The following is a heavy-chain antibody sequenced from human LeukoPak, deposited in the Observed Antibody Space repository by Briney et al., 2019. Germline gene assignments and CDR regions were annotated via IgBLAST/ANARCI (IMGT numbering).Heavy chain of an antibody. CDR1: GFTFSSYA. J-gene: IGHJ4*02. CDR2: IRGSDDST. Sequence: GGSLRLSCAASGFTFSSYAMTWVRQASGKGLEWVSTIRGSDDSTYYADSVKGRFTISRDNSKNTLYLQMNSLRAEDTAIYYCAKDTGPAAGITADYWGQGTLVAVSS. D-gene: IGHD6-13*01. V-gene: IGHV3-23*01. CDR3: AKDTGPAAGITADY.